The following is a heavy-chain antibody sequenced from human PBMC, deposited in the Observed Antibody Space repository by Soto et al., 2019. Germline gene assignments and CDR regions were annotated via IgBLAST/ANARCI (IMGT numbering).Heavy chain of an antibody. CDR2: IYPGDSDT. Sequence: GESLKISCKGSGYSFTSYWIGWVRQMPGKGLEWMGIIYPGDSDTRYSPSFQGQVTISADKSISTAYLQWGSLKASDTAMYYCASTSGVVVPAATHYYYYGMDVWGQGTTVTVSS. D-gene: IGHD2-2*01. CDR1: GYSFTSYW. CDR3: ASTSGVVVPAATHYYYYGMDV. V-gene: IGHV5-51*01. J-gene: IGHJ6*02.